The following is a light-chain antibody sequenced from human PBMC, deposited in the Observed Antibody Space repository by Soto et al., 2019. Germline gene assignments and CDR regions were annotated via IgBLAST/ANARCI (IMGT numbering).Light chain of an antibody. CDR1: QSVLYSSNNKNN. CDR2: WAS. J-gene: IGKJ5*01. V-gene: IGKV4-1*01. CDR3: QQYYSTPIT. Sequence: DIVMTQSPDSLAVSLGERATINCKSSQSVLYSSNNKNNLAWYQQKPGQPPKLLIYWASTRESGVPDRFSGSGSGTDLTLTISSLQAEDVAVYYCQQYYSTPITFGQGTRLEIK.